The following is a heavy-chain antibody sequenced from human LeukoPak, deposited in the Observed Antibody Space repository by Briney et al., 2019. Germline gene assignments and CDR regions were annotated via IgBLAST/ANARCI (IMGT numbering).Heavy chain of an antibody. V-gene: IGHV4-30-2*01. CDR2: IYHSGST. CDR3: ARVVVGGIAAFDY. D-gene: IGHD6-13*01. J-gene: IGHJ4*02. Sequence: SETLSLTCTVSGGSISSGGYYWSWIRQPPGKGLEWIGYIYHSGSTYYNPSLKSRVTISVDRSKNQFSLKLSSVTAADTAVYYCARVVVGGIAAFDYWGQGTLVTVSS. CDR1: GGSISSGGYY.